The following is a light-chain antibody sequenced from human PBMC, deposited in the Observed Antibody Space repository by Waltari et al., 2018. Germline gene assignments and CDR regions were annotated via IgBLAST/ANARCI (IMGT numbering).Light chain of an antibody. Sequence: IQLTQSPSSLSASVGDRVTITCRASQDINSHLAWYQKIPGKAPDLLIYAATILQSGVPSRFSGGGSGTEFTLTITSLQPEDFATYYCQQVYSYPLTFGPGTKVDVK. J-gene: IGKJ3*01. CDR3: QQVYSYPLT. V-gene: IGKV1-9*01. CDR2: AAT. CDR1: QDINSH.